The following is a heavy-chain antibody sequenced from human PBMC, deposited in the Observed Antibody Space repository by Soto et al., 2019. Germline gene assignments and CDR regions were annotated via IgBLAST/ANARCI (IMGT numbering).Heavy chain of an antibody. Sequence: EVQLLESGGGLVQPGGSLRLSCAASGFTFNNYAMGWVRQAPGKGLEWVSAITASGDDTYYIDSVKGRFTISRDNSKSTLYLQMNSLRAEDTAIYYCAKLGSSSWSPHYYFDYWGQGTLVTVSS. CDR2: ITASGDDT. CDR3: AKLGSSSWSPHYYFDY. J-gene: IGHJ4*02. V-gene: IGHV3-23*01. D-gene: IGHD2-2*01. CDR1: GFTFNNYA.